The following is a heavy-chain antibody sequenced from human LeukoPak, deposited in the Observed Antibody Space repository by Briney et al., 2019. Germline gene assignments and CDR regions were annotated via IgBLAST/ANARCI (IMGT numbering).Heavy chain of an antibody. V-gene: IGHV1-46*01. Sequence: PGASVKVSCKASGYTFASYDMHWVRQAPGQGLEWMGIINPTGTSTTYARKFHGRLTVTRDTSTTTVYMELSSLRSEDTAVYSCARSLVFGVVSAPFDIWGQGTKVTVSS. CDR3: ARSLVFGVVSAPFDI. D-gene: IGHD3-3*01. J-gene: IGHJ3*02. CDR1: GYTFASYD. CDR2: INPTGTST.